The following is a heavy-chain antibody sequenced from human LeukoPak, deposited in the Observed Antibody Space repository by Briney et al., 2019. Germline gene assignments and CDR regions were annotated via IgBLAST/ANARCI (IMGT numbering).Heavy chain of an antibody. V-gene: IGHV4-59*13. CDR3: AREDPRTKVPEGMDV. Sequence: SDPLSLTCTLSGGFNSHYYWIWPRQPRGKALVGLGYIYYSGTTNYNPSLKSRVTISVDMSKNQFSLKLNSVTAADAAVYYCAREDPRTKVPEGMDVWGQGTTVTVSS. CDR2: IYYSGTT. CDR1: GGFNSHYY. J-gene: IGHJ6*02. D-gene: IGHD4/OR15-4a*01.